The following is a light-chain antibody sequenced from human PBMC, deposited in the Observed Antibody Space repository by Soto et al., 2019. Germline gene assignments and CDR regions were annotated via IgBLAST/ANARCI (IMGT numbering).Light chain of an antibody. V-gene: IGKV3-20*01. CDR1: QSVTSSY. Sequence: EIVLTQSPGTLSLSPGERATLSCRASQSVTSSYLAWYQKKPGQAPRLLIYGASNRATGIPDRFSGSGSGIDFPLTIRNLEPEVLPMYWYRRCGSSPAFGGGTKGAIK. J-gene: IGKJ4*01. CDR3: RRCGSSPA. CDR2: GAS.